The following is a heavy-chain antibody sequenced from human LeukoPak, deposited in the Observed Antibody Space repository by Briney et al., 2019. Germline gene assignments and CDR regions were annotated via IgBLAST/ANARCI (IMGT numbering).Heavy chain of an antibody. CDR3: ARDAERGFDYSNSLDK. CDR1: GFTYSHYG. V-gene: IGHV3-33*08. CDR2: IWSDGTGK. D-gene: IGHD4-11*01. J-gene: IGHJ4*02. Sequence: GGSLRVSCAGSGFTYSHYGMHWVRQAPGKGLEWVAVIWSDGTGKYYSDGVKGRFTISRDNFRNTLYLQMNSLRGEDTAVYYCARDAERGFDYSNSLDKWGQGTVVTVSS.